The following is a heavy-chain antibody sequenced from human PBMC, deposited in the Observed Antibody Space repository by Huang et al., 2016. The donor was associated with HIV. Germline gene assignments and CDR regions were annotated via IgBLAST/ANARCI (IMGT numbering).Heavy chain of an antibody. J-gene: IGHJ4*02. CDR1: GGSFSGYY. D-gene: IGHD3-10*01. Sequence: QVQLHQWGAGLLKPSENLSLTCAVYGGSFSGYYWSWIRQPPGKGLAWMGEITHSGSTNYNPSLKSRVTISEETSKHQFSLKLSSVTAADTAVYYCARAPHYGSGSYYYWGQGTLVTVSS. V-gene: IGHV4-34*01. CDR3: ARAPHYGSGSYYY. CDR2: ITHSGST.